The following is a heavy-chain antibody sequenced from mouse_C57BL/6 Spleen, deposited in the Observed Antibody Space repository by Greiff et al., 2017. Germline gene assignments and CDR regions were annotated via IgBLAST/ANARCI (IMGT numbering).Heavy chain of an antibody. CDR3: ARRATVVYYYAMDY. CDR1: GYAFSSSW. CDR2: IYPGDGDT. D-gene: IGHD1-1*01. J-gene: IGHJ4*01. V-gene: IGHV1-82*01. Sequence: QVQLQQSGPELVKPGASVKISCKASGYAFSSSWMNWVKQRPGKGLEWIGRIYPGDGDTNYNGKFKGKATLTADKSSSTDYMQLSSLTSEDSAVYFCARRATVVYYYAMDYWGQGTSVTVSS.